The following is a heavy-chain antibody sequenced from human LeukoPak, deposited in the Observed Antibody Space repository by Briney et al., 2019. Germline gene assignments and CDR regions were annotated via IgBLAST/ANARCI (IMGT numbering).Heavy chain of an antibody. V-gene: IGHV4-34*01. CDR1: GGSFRGYY. J-gene: IGHJ4*02. D-gene: IGHD6-19*01. CDR2: INHRGST. CDR3: ARHQGQWLFFFDH. Sequence: SETLSLTCAVYGGSFRGYYWSWIRQPPGKGLEWIGEINHRGSTKYNPSLKSRVTISVDTSKNQFSLKLNSVTAADTAVYYCARHQGQWLFFFDHWGQGALVTVSS.